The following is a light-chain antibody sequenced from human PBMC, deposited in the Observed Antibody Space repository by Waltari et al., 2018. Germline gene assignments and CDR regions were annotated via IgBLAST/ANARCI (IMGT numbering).Light chain of an antibody. J-gene: IGLJ7*01. CDR2: RDK. Sequence: SYDLTQPLSVSVALGQTARITCGGNNIGSKNVHWYQQKPGQAPLLVIYRDKNRPPRIPERFSGSNSENTATLTITGAQGADEADYYCQVWDSSTAVFGGGTQLTVL. V-gene: IGLV3-9*01. CDR1: NIGSKN. CDR3: QVWDSSTAV.